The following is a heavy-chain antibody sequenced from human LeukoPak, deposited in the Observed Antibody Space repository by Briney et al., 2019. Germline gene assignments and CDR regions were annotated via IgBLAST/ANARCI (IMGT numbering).Heavy chain of an antibody. D-gene: IGHD2-15*01. Sequence: ASVKVSCKXSGYTFTGYYMHWVRQAPGQGLEWMGIINPSGGSTSYSQKFQGRVTMTRDTSTSTVYMELSSLRSEDTAVYYCARGRSLDAFDIWGQGTMVTVSS. V-gene: IGHV1-46*01. J-gene: IGHJ3*02. CDR3: ARGRSLDAFDI. CDR2: INPSGGST. CDR1: GYTFTGYY.